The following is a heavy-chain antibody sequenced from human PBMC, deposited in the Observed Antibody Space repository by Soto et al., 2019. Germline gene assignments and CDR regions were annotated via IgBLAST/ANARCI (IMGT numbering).Heavy chain of an antibody. J-gene: IGHJ4*02. CDR3: ERGRVDGGELDL. V-gene: IGHV3-33*01. CDR2: IWYDASNK. Sequence: VQRVESGGGVVQPGRSLRLSCAASGFTFRTYGMYWVRQAPGKGLEWVAVIWYDASNKYYADSVKGRFTISRDNSENTLYLQMNSLRAEDTAVYYCERGRVDGGELDLWGQGTLVTVSS. CDR1: GFTFRTYG. D-gene: IGHD1-26*01.